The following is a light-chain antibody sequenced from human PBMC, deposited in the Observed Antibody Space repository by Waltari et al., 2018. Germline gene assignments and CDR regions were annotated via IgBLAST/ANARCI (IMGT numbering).Light chain of an antibody. CDR1: QTLLHSTGYNY. V-gene: IGKV2-28*01. Sequence: IVLPQPPLSLPVPPEEPPSMSCGSNQTLLHSTGYNYLHWYLQKPGQSPQILIYLGSNRASGVPDRFSGSASGTDFTVKISRVEAEDVGVYYCMQALQTPVTFGQGTRLEIK. CDR3: MQALQTPVT. J-gene: IGKJ5*01. CDR2: LGS.